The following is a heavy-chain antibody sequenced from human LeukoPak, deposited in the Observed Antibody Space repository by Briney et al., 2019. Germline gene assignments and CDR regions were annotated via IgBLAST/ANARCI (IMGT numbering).Heavy chain of an antibody. J-gene: IGHJ6*03. CDR3: ARVVTIFGVENYYYYMDV. CDR1: GFSFTSYN. V-gene: IGHV3-48*01. D-gene: IGHD3-3*01. Sequence: GGSLRLSCAASGFSFTSYNMNWVRQAPGKGLEWISYMSSSTNTIDYADSVKGRFTISRDNADHSLYLQMNSLRAEDTAVYYCARVVTIFGVENYYYYMDVWGKGTTVTISS. CDR2: MSSSTNTI.